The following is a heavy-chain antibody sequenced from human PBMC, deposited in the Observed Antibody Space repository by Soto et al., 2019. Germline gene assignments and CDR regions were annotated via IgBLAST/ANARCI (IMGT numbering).Heavy chain of an antibody. J-gene: IGHJ4*02. Sequence: QVQLVQSGAEVKKPGASVKVSCKASGYTFTNYDISWVRQAPGQGLEWVGWISTYNGKTNYAQKLQGRVTMTTDTSTSTAYMDLRSLTSHDTAVYYCARGGAAAGYDYWGQGTLVTVSS. CDR1: GYTFTNYD. CDR3: ARGGAAAGYDY. CDR2: ISTYNGKT. V-gene: IGHV1-18*01. D-gene: IGHD6-13*01.